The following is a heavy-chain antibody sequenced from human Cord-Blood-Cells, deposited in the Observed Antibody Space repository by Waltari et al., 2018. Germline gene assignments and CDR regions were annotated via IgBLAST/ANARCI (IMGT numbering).Heavy chain of an antibody. Sequence: EVQLVESGGGLVQPGGSLRLSCAASGFTFSSYEMNWVRQAPGKGLEWVSYISSSGSTIYYADSVKGQFTISRDNAKNSLYLQMNSLGAEDTAVYYCARDRGYLSGSYLVFDYWGQGTLVTVSS. J-gene: IGHJ4*02. CDR2: ISSSGSTI. CDR1: GFTFSSYE. V-gene: IGHV3-48*03. D-gene: IGHD1-26*01. CDR3: ARDRGYLSGSYLVFDY.